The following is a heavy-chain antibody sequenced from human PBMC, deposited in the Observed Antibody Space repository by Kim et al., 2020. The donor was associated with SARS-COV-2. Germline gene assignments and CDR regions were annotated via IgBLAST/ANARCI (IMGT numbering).Heavy chain of an antibody. CDR2: INPSGGST. D-gene: IGHD3-22*01. J-gene: IGHJ3*02. V-gene: IGHV1-46*01. CDR1: GYTFTSYY. Sequence: ASVKVSCKASGYTFTSYYMHWVRQAPGQGLEWMGIINPSGGSTSYAQKFQGRVTMTRDTSTSTVYMELSSLRSEDTAVYYCARDPCRFYYDSSGYCLGAFDIWGQGTMVTVSS. CDR3: ARDPCRFYYDSSGYCLGAFDI.